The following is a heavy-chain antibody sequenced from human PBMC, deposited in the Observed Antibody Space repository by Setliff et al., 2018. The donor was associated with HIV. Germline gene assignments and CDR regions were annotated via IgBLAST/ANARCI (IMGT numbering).Heavy chain of an antibody. CDR3: ARDREYYYDNSGSPSFDY. V-gene: IGHV1-18*01. D-gene: IGHD3-22*01. CDR2: ISGYNGNT. J-gene: IGHJ4*02. Sequence: ASVKVSCKASGDTNPSDAISWVRQAPGQGLEWMGWISGYNGNTKYAQNMQGRVTMTTDTSTTTAYMELSSLRSEDTAVYYCARDREYYYDNSGSPSFDYWGQGTLVTVSS. CDR1: GDTNPSDA.